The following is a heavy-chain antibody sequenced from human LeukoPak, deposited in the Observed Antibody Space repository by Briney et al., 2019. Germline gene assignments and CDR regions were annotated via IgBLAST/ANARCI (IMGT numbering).Heavy chain of an antibody. CDR2: INPNSGDT. CDR1: GYTFTGYY. J-gene: IGHJ4*02. V-gene: IGHV1-2*06. CDR3: ARGGHWNDQPY. D-gene: IGHD1-1*01. Sequence: GDSVKVSCQASGYTFTGYYIHWVRLAPGQGLEWMGRINPNSGDTTYAQNFQGRVTMTRDTSISTVFMDLTSLRSDDTAVYYCARGGHWNDQPYWGQGTLVTVSS.